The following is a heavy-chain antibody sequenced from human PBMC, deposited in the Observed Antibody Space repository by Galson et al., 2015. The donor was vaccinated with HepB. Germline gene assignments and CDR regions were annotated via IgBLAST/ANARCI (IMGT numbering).Heavy chain of an antibody. V-gene: IGHV1-46*01. J-gene: IGHJ6*03. CDR2: INPSGGST. D-gene: IGHD6-13*01. CDR3: ARAAAGTRGRYYYYYYMDV. Sequence: SVKVSCKASGYTFTSYYMHWVRQAPGQGLEWMGIINPSGGSTSYAQKFQGRVTMTRDTFTSTVYMELSSLRSEDTAVYYCARAAAGTRGRYYYYYYMDVWGKGTTVTVSS. CDR1: GYTFTSYY.